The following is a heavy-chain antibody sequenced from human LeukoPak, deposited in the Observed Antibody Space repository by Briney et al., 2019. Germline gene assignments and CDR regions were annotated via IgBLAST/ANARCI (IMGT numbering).Heavy chain of an antibody. CDR1: GITFNSHA. D-gene: IGHD3-22*01. V-gene: IGHV3-23*01. J-gene: IGHJ4*02. Sequence: GGSLRLSCAASGITFNSHAMTWVRQAPGRGLEWVSHISGSGGSTYYADSVKGRFTISRDNSKNTLYLQMNSLRVEDTAVYYCAKENGYYYKGFDYWGQGTLVTVSS. CDR3: AKENGYYYKGFDY. CDR2: ISGSGGST.